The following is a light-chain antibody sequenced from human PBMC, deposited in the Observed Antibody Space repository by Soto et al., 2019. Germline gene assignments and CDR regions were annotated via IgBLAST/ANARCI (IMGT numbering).Light chain of an antibody. CDR1: QSVGSG. CDR3: QQYNKWRIT. Sequence: EIVMTQSPATLSVSPGERATLSCRASQSVGSGLSWYQQKPDQAPRLLIYGASTRATGIPARFSGSGSGTEFSLTISSLQSEDFAVYYCQQYNKWRITFGQGTRLEIK. CDR2: GAS. J-gene: IGKJ5*01. V-gene: IGKV3-15*01.